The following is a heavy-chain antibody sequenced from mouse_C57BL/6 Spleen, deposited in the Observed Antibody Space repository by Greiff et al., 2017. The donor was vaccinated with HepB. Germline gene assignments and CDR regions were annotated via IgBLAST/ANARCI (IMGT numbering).Heavy chain of an antibody. Sequence: DVKLVESEGGLVQPGSSMKLSCTASGFTFSDYYMAWVRQVPEKGLEWVANINYDGSSTYYLDSLKSRFIISRDNAKNILYLQMSSLKSEDTATYYCARDRGNYDYYAMDYWGQGTSVTVSS. CDR1: GFTFSDYY. CDR2: INYDGSST. V-gene: IGHV5-16*01. J-gene: IGHJ4*01. CDR3: ARDRGNYDYYAMDY. D-gene: IGHD2-1*01.